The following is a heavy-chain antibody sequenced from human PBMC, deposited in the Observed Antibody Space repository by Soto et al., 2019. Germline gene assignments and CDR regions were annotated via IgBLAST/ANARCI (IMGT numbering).Heavy chain of an antibody. Sequence: SETLSLTCTVSGGSVNSDNYYWSSIRQPPGRGLDWIGYIYHTGSTNYNPSLNSRVTISVDTSRNQFSLKLNSVTAADTAVYYCAREFSNSPEAFDSWGQGTLVTVSS. CDR2: IYHTGST. D-gene: IGHD6-6*01. V-gene: IGHV4-61*01. J-gene: IGHJ4*02. CDR1: GGSVNSDNYY. CDR3: AREFSNSPEAFDS.